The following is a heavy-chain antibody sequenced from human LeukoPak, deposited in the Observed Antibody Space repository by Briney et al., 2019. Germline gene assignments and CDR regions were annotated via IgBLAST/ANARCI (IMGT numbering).Heavy chain of an antibody. CDR3: ARDSGSGWSQGYYYYYGMDV. CDR2: IYSGGST. Sequence: GGSLRLSCAASGFTFSSYSMSWVRQAPGKGLEWVSVIYSGGSTYYADSVKGRFTISRDNSKNTLYLQMNSLRAEDTAVYYCARDSGSGWSQGYYYYYGMDVWGQGTTVTVSS. CDR1: GFTFSSYS. J-gene: IGHJ6*02. D-gene: IGHD6-19*01. V-gene: IGHV3-53*01.